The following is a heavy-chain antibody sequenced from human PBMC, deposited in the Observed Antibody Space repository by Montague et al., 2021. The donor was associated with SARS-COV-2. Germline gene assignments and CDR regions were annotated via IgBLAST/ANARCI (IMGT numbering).Heavy chain of an antibody. CDR3: VRDHTYGGPRGAYDI. D-gene: IGHD4-23*01. CDR2: IYDGGAV. CDR1: GGSITGYY. J-gene: IGHJ3*02. Sequence: SETLSLTCTVSGGSITGYYWSWLRRSPGKGLEWIAYIYDGGAVNYNPSLGSRVTISTDTSNNQLSLKVNSVTAADTAVYYCVRDHTYGGPRGAYDIWGQGTVVTVSS. V-gene: IGHV4-59*01.